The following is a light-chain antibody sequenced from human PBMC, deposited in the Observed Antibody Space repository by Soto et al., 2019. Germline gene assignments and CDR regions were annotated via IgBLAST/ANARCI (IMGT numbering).Light chain of an antibody. CDR1: QDITNY. Sequence: DLQMTQSPSSLSASVGDSVTITCQASQDITNYLNWYQQKPGKAPKLLIYDASNLETGVPSRFSGSGSAKDFTFTITSPQPEDFATYYCLQYDTVPPSFGQGTKLDIK. CDR2: DAS. CDR3: LQYDTVPPS. J-gene: IGKJ2*01. V-gene: IGKV1-33*01.